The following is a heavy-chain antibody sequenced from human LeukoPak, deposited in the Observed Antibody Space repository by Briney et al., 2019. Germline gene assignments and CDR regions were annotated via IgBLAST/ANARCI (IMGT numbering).Heavy chain of an antibody. J-gene: IGHJ4*02. CDR3: AKGSKGYGSGSHDY. CDR2: VSGSGGSA. D-gene: IGHD3-10*01. CDR1: GFCFMGFA. Sequence: PGGSLRLSCAASGFCFMGFAMNWVRQAPWEGLQWVSTVSGSGGSAFYADSVRGRFIISRDNHNNVVYLQMDSLRVEDTAVYYCAKGSKGYGSGSHDYWGRGTQVTVSS. V-gene: IGHV3-23*01.